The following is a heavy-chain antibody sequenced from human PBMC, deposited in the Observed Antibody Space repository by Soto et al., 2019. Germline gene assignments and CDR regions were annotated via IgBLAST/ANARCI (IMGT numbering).Heavy chain of an antibody. CDR2: ISGYGRNR. Sequence: PGGSLRLSCAASGFTFGDYDMGWVRLFPGKGLEWVSAISGYGRNRHYADSVEGRFTISRDNSRNTLYLQMNSLNVDDTALYYCVFCSRESCRRSPLDSWGQGTLVTVSS. J-gene: IGHJ4*02. V-gene: IGHV3-23*01. CDR1: GFTFGDYD. CDR3: VFCSRESCRRSPLDS. D-gene: IGHD2-15*01.